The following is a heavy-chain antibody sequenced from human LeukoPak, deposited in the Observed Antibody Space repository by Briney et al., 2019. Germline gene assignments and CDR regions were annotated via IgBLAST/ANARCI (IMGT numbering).Heavy chain of an antibody. V-gene: IGHV1-18*01. J-gene: IGHJ4*02. Sequence: GASVKVSCKASGYTFTSYGISWVRQAPGQGLEWMGWISAYNGNTNYAQKFQGRVTMTRDTSISTAYMELSRLRSDDTAVYYCARDPGRSGSCWGQGTLVTVSS. D-gene: IGHD1-26*01. CDR2: ISAYNGNT. CDR3: ARDPGRSGSC. CDR1: GYTFTSYG.